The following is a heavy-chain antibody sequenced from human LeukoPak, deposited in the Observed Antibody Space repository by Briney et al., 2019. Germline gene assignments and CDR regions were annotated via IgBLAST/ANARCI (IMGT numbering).Heavy chain of an antibody. CDR3: VREVYDGDWFDP. CDR1: GFIFSSCA. V-gene: IGHV3-64*01. J-gene: IGHJ5*02. D-gene: IGHD3-3*01. Sequence: GGSLGLSCAASGFIFSSCAMHWVRQAPGKGLEYVAAISGNGDSTYYANSVKGRFTISRDNSKNTLHLQMGSLRAEDMAVYYCVREVYDGDWFDPWGQGTLVTVSS. CDR2: ISGNGDST.